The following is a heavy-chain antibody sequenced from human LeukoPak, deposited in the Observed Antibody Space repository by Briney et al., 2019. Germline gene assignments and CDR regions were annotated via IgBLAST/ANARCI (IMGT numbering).Heavy chain of an antibody. J-gene: IGHJ6*03. V-gene: IGHV4-34*01. CDR2: INHSGST. CDR1: GGSFSGYY. CDR3: ARTRGYSYGSLARYYYYYMDV. D-gene: IGHD5-18*01. Sequence: SETLSLTCAVYGGSFSGYYWSWIRQPPGKGLEWIGEINHSGSTNYNPSLKSRVTISVDTSKNQFSLKLSSVTAADTAVYYCARTRGYSYGSLARYYYYYMDVWGKGTTVTVSS.